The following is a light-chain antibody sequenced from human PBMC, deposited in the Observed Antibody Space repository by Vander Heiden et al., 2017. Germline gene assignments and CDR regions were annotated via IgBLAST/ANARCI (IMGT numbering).Light chain of an antibody. Sequence: QSALTPPRSVSGSPGQSVPLSCLGTSSDVGGYNYVSWYQQHPGKAPKLMIYDVSKRPAGVPDRFSGSRSGNSASLTISGRQAEDEADYYCCSYAGSYTYVFGTGTKVTVL. V-gene: IGLV2-11*01. CDR1: SSDVGGYNY. CDR2: DVS. CDR3: CSYAGSYTYV. J-gene: IGLJ1*01.